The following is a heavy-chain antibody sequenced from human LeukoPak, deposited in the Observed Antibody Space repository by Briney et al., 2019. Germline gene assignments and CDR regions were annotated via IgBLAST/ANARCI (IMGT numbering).Heavy chain of an antibody. J-gene: IGHJ6*02. CDR3: AREDHYYHGMDV. CDR1: GFTFSNYW. Sequence: GGSLRLSCAASGFTFSNYWMSWVRQAPGKGLEWVSYIISGSSTIYYADSVKGRFTISRDNGKNSLYLQMNSLRAEDTAVYYCAREDHYYHGMDVWGQGTTVTVSS. CDR2: IISGSSTI. V-gene: IGHV3-48*01.